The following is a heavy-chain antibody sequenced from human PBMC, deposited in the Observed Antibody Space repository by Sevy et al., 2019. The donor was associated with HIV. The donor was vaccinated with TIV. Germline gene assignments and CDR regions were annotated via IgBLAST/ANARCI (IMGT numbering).Heavy chain of an antibody. V-gene: IGHV3-7*01. D-gene: IGHD3-3*01. CDR2: IKQDGSER. CDR3: GGAGDFWGGYYTACFDY. CDR1: GFTFSSYW. Sequence: GGSLRLSCAASGFTFSSYWMSWVRQAPGKGLEWVANIKQDGSERYYVDSVKGRFTISRDNAKNSLYLQMNSLRAEDTAVYYCGGAGDFWGGYYTACFDYWGQGTLVTVSS. J-gene: IGHJ4*02.